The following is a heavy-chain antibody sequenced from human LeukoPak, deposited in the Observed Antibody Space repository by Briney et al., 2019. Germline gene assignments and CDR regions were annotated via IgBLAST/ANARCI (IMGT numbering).Heavy chain of an antibody. CDR3: ARDPGLWDYGDRLGAFDI. D-gene: IGHD4-17*01. CDR2: IIPIFGTA. V-gene: IGHV1-69*05. J-gene: IGHJ3*02. Sequence: GASVKVSCKASGGTFSSYAISWVRQAPGQGLEWMGGIIPIFGTANYAQKFQGRVTITTDESTSTAYMELSSLRSEDTAVYYCARDPGLWDYGDRLGAFDIWGQGTMVTVSS. CDR1: GGTFSSYA.